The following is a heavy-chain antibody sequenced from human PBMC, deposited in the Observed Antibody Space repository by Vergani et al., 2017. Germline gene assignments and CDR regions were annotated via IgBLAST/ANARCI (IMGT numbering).Heavy chain of an antibody. J-gene: IGHJ4*02. CDR2: INNDGHT. D-gene: IGHD3-10*01. Sequence: QVQLQQWGAGVVKPSGTLSLTCAVFGESFSSFYWSWIRQPPGKGLEWIGEINNDGHTNYNPSLESRVTGLRDTAKNQFSLNLMSVTAADTAMYYCAVRPRVNLVGGEIVTKRTFEYWSQGSLVTVSS. V-gene: IGHV4-34*02. CDR3: AVRPRVNLVGGEIVTKRTFEY. CDR1: GESFSSFY.